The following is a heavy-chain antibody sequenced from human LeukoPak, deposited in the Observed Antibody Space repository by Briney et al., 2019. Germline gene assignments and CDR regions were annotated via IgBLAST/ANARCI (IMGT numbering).Heavy chain of an antibody. Sequence: SETLSLTCTVSGGSISSYYWSWIRQPPGKGLQWIGYIYYSGSTNYNPSLKSRVTVSVDTSKNQFSLKLSSVTAADTAVYYCARHHCSAGSCYEDWLDPWGQGTLVTVSS. D-gene: IGHD2-15*01. CDR1: GGSISSYY. V-gene: IGHV4-59*08. J-gene: IGHJ5*02. CDR3: ARHHCSAGSCYEDWLDP. CDR2: IYYSGST.